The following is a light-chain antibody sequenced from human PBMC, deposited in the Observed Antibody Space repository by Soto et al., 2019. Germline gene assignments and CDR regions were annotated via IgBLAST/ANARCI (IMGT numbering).Light chain of an antibody. Sequence: QSVLTQPPSASGTPGQRVTISCSGSISNIGVNSVNWYQQLPGTAPKLLIHSSNQRPSGVPDRFSGSKSGTSASLAINGLQSEDEADYYCAAWDDSLAGVFGGGTQLTVL. J-gene: IGLJ3*02. CDR1: ISNIGVNS. V-gene: IGLV1-44*01. CDR2: SSN. CDR3: AAWDDSLAGV.